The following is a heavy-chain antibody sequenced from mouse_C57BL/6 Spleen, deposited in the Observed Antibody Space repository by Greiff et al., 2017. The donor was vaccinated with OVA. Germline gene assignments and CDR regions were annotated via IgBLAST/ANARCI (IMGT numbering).Heavy chain of an antibody. D-gene: IGHD2-4*01. V-gene: IGHV5-16*01. CDR3: ARMRDYDVFAY. CDR1: GFTFSDYY. Sequence: EVQVVESEGGLVQPGSSMKLSCTASGFTFSDYYMAWVRQVPEKGLEWVANINYDGSSTYYLDSLMSRFIISRDNAKNILYLQMSSLKSEDTATYYCARMRDYDVFAYWGQGTLVTVSA. CDR2: INYDGSST. J-gene: IGHJ3*01.